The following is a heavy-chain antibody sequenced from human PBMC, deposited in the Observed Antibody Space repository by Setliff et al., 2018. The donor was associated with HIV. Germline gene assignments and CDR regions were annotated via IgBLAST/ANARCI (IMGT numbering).Heavy chain of an antibody. D-gene: IGHD6-19*01. V-gene: IGHV1-8*03. CDR2: MNPNSGNT. Sequence: ASVKVSCKASGYTFTDYYMHWVRQATGQGLEWMGWMNPNSGNTGYAQKFQGRVTITRNTSTSTAYMELSSLRSEDTAVYFCARVMLAGYSSGPNGYWGQGTLVTVSS. CDR3: ARVMLAGYSSGPNGY. CDR1: GYTFTDYY. J-gene: IGHJ4*02.